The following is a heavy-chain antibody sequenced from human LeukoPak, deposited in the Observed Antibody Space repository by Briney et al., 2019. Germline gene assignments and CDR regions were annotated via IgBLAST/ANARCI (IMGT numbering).Heavy chain of an antibody. D-gene: IGHD4-17*01. CDR2: IYYSGST. V-gene: IGHV4-59*11. J-gene: IGHJ3*02. CDR3: ARDSVTTDAFDI. Sequence: SETLSLTCTVSGGSISSHYWSWIQQPPGKGLEWIGYIYYSGSTNYNPSLKSRVTISVDTSKNQFSLKLSSVTAADTAVYYCARDSVTTDAFDIWGQGTMVTVSS. CDR1: GGSISSHY.